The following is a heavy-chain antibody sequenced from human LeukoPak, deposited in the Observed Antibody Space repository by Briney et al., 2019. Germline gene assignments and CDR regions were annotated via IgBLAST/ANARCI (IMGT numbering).Heavy chain of an antibody. D-gene: IGHD3-16*01. V-gene: IGHV3-30*18. CDR1: GFTFSGYG. CDR2: ISYDGNNK. CDR3: AKGLITFGGGFDY. Sequence: GGSLRLSCAASGFTFSGYGMYWVRQAPGKGLECVAAISYDGNNKYYADSVKGRVIISRDNSKNTLYLQMNSLRPEDTAVYYCAKGLITFGGGFDYWGQGALVTVSS. J-gene: IGHJ4*02.